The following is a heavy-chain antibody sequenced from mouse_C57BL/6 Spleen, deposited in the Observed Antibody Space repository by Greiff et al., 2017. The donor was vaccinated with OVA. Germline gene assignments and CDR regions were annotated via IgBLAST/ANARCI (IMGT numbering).Heavy chain of an antibody. J-gene: IGHJ4*01. CDR1: GYTFTSYW. V-gene: IGHV1-64*01. Sequence: QVQLQQPGAELVKPGASVQLSCKASGYTFTSYWMHWVKQRPGQGLEWIGMIHPNSGSTNYNEKFKSKATLTVDKSSSTAYMQLSSLTSEDSAVYYCARDGRDAMDYWGQGTSVTVSS. D-gene: IGHD1-1*01. CDR3: ARDGRDAMDY. CDR2: IHPNSGST.